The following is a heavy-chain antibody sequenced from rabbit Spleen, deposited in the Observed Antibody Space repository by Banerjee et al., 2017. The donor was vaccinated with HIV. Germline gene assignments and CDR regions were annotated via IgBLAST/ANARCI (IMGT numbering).Heavy chain of an antibody. D-gene: IGHD6-1*01. J-gene: IGHJ4*01. CDR3: VREVAWKFNL. V-gene: IGHV1S43*01. CDR2: IDPIFCNT. Sequence: QSLEEWGGGGVEPGAGVTQICTASGFFFSSDYDMSWVRQAPGKGLEWIGDIDPIFCNTVYASWLNGCFPIASNTAQNTLYLQLNSLTAADTSTYVWVREVAWKFNLWGQGTLVTVS. CDR1: GFFFSSDYD.